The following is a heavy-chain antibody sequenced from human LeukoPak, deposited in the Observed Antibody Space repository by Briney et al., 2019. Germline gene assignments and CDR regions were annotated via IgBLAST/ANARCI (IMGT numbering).Heavy chain of an antibody. CDR3: ARDRGNYIGNY. Sequence: ASVKVSCNASGYTFTSHGFSWVRHRPGQGLDLMGWISASNGNTNYAQKLQDSVTMTTDTSTSTAYMELRRLRYDDTAVYDCARDRGNYIGNYWGQGTLVTASS. CDR2: ISASNGNT. D-gene: IGHD1-7*01. CDR1: GYTFTSHG. V-gene: IGHV1-18*01. J-gene: IGHJ4*02.